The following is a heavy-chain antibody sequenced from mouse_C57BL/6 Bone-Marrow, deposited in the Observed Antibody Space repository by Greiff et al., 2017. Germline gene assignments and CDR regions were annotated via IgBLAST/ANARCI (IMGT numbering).Heavy chain of an antibody. CDR2: IWRGGST. J-gene: IGHJ4*01. CDR3: AKYGYDVPYAMDY. V-gene: IGHV2-5*01. Sequence: VQLQQSGPGLVQPSQSLSITCTVSGFSLTSYGVHWVRPSPGKGLEWLGVIWRGGSTDYNAAFMSRLSITKDNSKSQVFFKMNSLQADDTAIYYCAKYGYDVPYAMDYWGQGTSVTVSS. CDR1: GFSLTSYG. D-gene: IGHD2-2*01.